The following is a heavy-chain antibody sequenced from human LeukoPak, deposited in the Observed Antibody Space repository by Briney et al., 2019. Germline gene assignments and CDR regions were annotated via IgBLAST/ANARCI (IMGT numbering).Heavy chain of an antibody. CDR3: AREKWSFDY. Sequence: PGGSLRLSCAASGFTFSSYWMSWVRQAPGKGLEWVANIKQDGSEKYYVDSVKGRFTMSRDNAKNSLYLQMKSLRAEDTAVCYCAREKWSFDYWGQGTLVTVSS. CDR2: IKQDGSEK. J-gene: IGHJ4*02. CDR1: GFTFSSYW. V-gene: IGHV3-7*01. D-gene: IGHD2-15*01.